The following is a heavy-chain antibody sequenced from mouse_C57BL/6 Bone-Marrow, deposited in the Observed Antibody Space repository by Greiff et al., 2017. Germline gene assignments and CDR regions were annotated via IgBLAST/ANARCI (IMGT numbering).Heavy chain of an antibody. D-gene: IGHD2-4*01. Sequence: QVQLKQSGAELMKPGASVKLSCKATGYTFTGYWIEWVKQRPGHGLEWIGEILPGSGSTNYNEKFKGKATFTADTSSNQAYMQLSSLTSEDSSIYYCALYDYAWFAYWGQGTLVTVSA. CDR1: GYTFTGYW. J-gene: IGHJ3*01. CDR2: ILPGSGST. CDR3: ALYDYAWFAY. V-gene: IGHV1-9*01.